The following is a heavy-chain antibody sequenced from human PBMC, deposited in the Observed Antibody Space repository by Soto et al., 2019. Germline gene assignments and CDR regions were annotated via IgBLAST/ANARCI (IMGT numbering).Heavy chain of an antibody. J-gene: IGHJ5*02. V-gene: IGHV4-31*03. CDR1: GGSIISGGYY. D-gene: IGHD3-3*01. CDR3: ARDRRFLNWFDP. CDR2: IYYSGST. Sequence: SETLSLTCTVSGGSIISGGYYFSCIRQHPWNGLEWIGYIYYSGSTYYNPSLKSRVTISVDTSKNQFSLKLSSVTAADTAVYYCARDRRFLNWFDPWGQGTLVTVSS.